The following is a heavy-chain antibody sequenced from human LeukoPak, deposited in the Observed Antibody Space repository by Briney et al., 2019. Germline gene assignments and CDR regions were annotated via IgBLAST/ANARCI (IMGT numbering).Heavy chain of an antibody. CDR2: ISGSGAYT. CDR3: EDGIRDTSDSLDY. V-gene: IGHV3-23*01. D-gene: IGHD2-21*01. Sequence: PGGSLRLSCAASGCTFDSCALSWVRQSPGNWLEWVSGISGSGAYTYYADSVKGRFTISRDSSKNTLFLQMNSLRAEDTAFFHAEDGIRDTSDSLDYWGQGTLVTVSS. J-gene: IGHJ4*02. CDR1: GCTFDSCA.